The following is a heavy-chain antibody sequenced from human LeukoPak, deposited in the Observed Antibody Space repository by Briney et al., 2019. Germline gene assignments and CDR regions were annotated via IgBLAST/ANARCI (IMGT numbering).Heavy chain of an antibody. V-gene: IGHV4-59*01. Sequence: PSETLSLTCTVSGGSISSYYWSWIRQPPGKGLEWIGYIYYSGSTNYNPSLKSRVTISVDTSKNQFSLKLSSVTAADTAVYYCARSHYYDSSGYSQGNWFDPWGQGTLVTVSS. CDR3: ARSHYYDSSGYSQGNWFDP. CDR1: GGSISSYY. D-gene: IGHD3-22*01. J-gene: IGHJ5*02. CDR2: IYYSGST.